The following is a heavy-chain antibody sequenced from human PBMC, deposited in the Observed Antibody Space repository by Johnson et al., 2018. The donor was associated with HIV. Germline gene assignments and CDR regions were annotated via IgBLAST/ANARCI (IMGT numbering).Heavy chain of an antibody. Sequence: QVQLVESGGGVVQPGRSLRLSCAASGFTFSSYAMHWVRQAPGKGLEWVAVISYDGSNKYYADSVKGRFTISRDNSKNTLYLQMNSLRAEDTAVYYCARESELLSSSDAFDIWGQGTMVTVS. CDR1: GFTFSSYA. CDR2: ISYDGSNK. D-gene: IGHD6-6*01. J-gene: IGHJ3*02. CDR3: ARESELLSSSDAFDI. V-gene: IGHV3-30*04.